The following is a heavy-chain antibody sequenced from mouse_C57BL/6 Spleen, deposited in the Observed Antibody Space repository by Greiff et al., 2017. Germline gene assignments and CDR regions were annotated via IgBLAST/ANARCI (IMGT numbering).Heavy chain of an antibody. CDR1: GFTFSSYG. D-gene: IGHD1-1*01. Sequence: EVQRVESGGDLVKPGGSLKLSCAASGFTFSSYGMSWVRQTPDKRLEWVATISSGGSYTYYPDSVKGRFTISRDNAKNTLYLQMSSLKSEDTAMYYCARHEGHYYGSSSYFDYWGQGTTLTVSS. V-gene: IGHV5-6*01. J-gene: IGHJ2*01. CDR3: ARHEGHYYGSSSYFDY. CDR2: ISSGGSYT.